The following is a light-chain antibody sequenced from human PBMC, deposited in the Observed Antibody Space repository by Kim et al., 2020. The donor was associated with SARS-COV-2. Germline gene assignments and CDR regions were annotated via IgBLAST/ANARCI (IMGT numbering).Light chain of an antibody. CDR3: NSRDSSGNHQV. V-gene: IGLV3-19*01. CDR2: GKN. CDR1: SLRSYY. J-gene: IGLJ2*01. Sequence: ALGQTVRITCQGDSLRSYYASWYQQKPGQAPVLVIYGKNNRPSGIPDRFSGSSSGNTASLTITGAQAEDDAVYYCNSRDSSGNHQVFGGGTQLTVL.